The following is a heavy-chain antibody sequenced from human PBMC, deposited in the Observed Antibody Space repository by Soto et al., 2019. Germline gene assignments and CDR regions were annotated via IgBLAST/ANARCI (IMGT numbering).Heavy chain of an antibody. CDR2: ILGSGYTT. D-gene: IGHD5-18*01. Sequence: GGSLRLSCAASGFTFSNHAMNWVRQAPGKGLEWVSSILGSGYTTYIADSVKGRFTISRDNSKNTLYLQMSSLRAEDTALYYCAKSFMGFSYGKIDYWGQGTLVTVSS. CDR1: GFTFSNHA. V-gene: IGHV3-23*01. J-gene: IGHJ4*02. CDR3: AKSFMGFSYGKIDY.